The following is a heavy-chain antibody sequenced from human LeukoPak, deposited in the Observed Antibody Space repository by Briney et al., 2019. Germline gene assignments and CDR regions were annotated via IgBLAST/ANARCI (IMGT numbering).Heavy chain of an antibody. CDR2: INPNNGGT. V-gene: IGHV1-2*02. CDR3: ARGGFDY. J-gene: IGHJ4*02. CDR1: GYTFTGYY. Sequence: ASVKVSCKASGYTFTGYYTHWVRQAPGQGLEWMGWINPNNGGTNYAQKFQGRVATTGDTSTNTAYMELSGLRSDDTAVYYCARGGFDYWGQGTLVTVSS.